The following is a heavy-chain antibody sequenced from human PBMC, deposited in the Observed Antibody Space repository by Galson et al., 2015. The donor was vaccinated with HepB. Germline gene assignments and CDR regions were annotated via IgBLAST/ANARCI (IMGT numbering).Heavy chain of an antibody. CDR3: ARVIHSGSGSHLFDY. Sequence: SLRLSCAASGFTFSSYWMHWVRQGPGKGLVWVSRINSDGSSTNYADSVKGRFTISRDNAKNTLYLQMNSLRGEDMAVYYCARVIHSGSGSHLFDYWGQGTLVTVSS. D-gene: IGHD6-13*01. J-gene: IGHJ4*02. V-gene: IGHV3-74*01. CDR1: GFTFSSYW. CDR2: INSDGSST.